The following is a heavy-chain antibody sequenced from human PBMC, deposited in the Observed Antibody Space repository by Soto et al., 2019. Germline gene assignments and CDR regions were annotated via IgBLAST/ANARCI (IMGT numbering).Heavy chain of an antibody. CDR1: GYTFTSYA. CDR3: ASGPGGDSGGDCPLDY. CDR2: INAGNGNT. V-gene: IGHV1-3*05. Sequence: QVQLVQSGAEEKKPGASVKVSCKASGYTFTSYAMHWVRQAPGQRLEWMGWINAGNGNTKYSQKFQGRVTITRDTSASTASMELSSLRSEDTAVYYCASGPGGDSGGDCPLDYWGQGTLVTVSS. J-gene: IGHJ4*02. D-gene: IGHD2-21*02.